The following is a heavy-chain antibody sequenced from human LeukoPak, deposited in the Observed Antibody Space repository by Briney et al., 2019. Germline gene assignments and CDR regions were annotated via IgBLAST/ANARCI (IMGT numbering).Heavy chain of an antibody. Sequence: GRSLRLSCAASGFTLNNYGMHWVRQAPGKGLGWVAVVSFNGTNKYYADSVKGRFTISRDNSKNTLYLQMDSLRAEDTAVYYCAKDRIVGYCSGTSCYGVDYWGQGTLVTVSS. D-gene: IGHD2-2*01. CDR2: VSFNGTNK. CDR1: GFTLNNYG. J-gene: IGHJ4*02. V-gene: IGHV3-30*18. CDR3: AKDRIVGYCSGTSCYGVDY.